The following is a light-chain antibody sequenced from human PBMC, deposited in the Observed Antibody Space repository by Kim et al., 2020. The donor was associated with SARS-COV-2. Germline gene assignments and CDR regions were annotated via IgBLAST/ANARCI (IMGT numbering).Light chain of an antibody. CDR3: QVWDSSSEYPV. CDR2: YDS. Sequence: SYELTQPPSVSVAPGKTARITCGGNNIGSKSVHWYQQKPGQAPVLVIYYDSDRPSGIPERFSGSNSGNTATLTISRVQAGDEADYYCQVWDSSSEYPVFG. V-gene: IGLV3-21*01. J-gene: IGLJ3*02. CDR1: NIGSKS.